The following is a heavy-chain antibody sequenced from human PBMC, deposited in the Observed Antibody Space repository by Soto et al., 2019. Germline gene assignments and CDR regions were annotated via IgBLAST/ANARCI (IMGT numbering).Heavy chain of an antibody. CDR3: VRDRGYSGFFS. CDR1: GFTFSDYY. D-gene: IGHD5-12*01. CDR2: ITSSRGNFT. Sequence: QVQLVESGGGLVKPGGSLRLSCAASGFTFSDYYMSWIRQAPGKGLEWVSYITSSRGNFTNYADSVKGRFTISRDNAKNSVYLEMDSLRVEDTAVYYCVRDRGYSGFFSWGQGVLVTVSA. V-gene: IGHV3-11*06. J-gene: IGHJ5*02.